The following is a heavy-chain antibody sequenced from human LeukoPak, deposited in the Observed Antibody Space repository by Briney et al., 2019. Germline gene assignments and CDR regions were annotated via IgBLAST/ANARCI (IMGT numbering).Heavy chain of an antibody. CDR3: AKDRGPLKDTYYYGSGGFFDYYYYMDV. D-gene: IGHD3-10*01. V-gene: IGHV3-30*04. Sequence: QPGGSLRLSCAASGFTFSSYAMHWVRQAPGKGLEWVAVISYDGSNKYYADSVKGRFTISRDNSKNTLYLQMNSLRAEDTAVYYCAKDRGPLKDTYYYGSGGFFDYYYYMDVWGKGTTVTISS. CDR1: GFTFSSYA. J-gene: IGHJ6*03. CDR2: ISYDGSNK.